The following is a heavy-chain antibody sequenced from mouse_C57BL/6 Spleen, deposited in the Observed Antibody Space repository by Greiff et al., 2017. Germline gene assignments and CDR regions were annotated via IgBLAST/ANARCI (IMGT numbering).Heavy chain of an antibody. CDR3: ASLYGNYFDY. CDR2: ISDGGSYT. J-gene: IGHJ2*01. CDR1: GFTFSSYA. D-gene: IGHD2-1*01. V-gene: IGHV5-4*03. Sequence: EVKLMESGGGLVKPGGSLKLSCAASGFTFSSYAMSWVRQTPEKRLAWVATISDGGSYTYYPDNVKGRFTISRDNAKNNLYLQMSHLKSEDTAMYYCASLYGNYFDYWGQGTTLTVSS.